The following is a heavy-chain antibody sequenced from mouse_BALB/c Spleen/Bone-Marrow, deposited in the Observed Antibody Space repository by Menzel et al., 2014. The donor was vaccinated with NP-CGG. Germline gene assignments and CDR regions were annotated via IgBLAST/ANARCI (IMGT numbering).Heavy chain of an antibody. CDR3: ARWEYYAMDY. V-gene: IGHV14-3*02. J-gene: IGHJ4*01. D-gene: IGHD4-1*01. CDR2: IDPANGNT. CDR1: GYNIKDTY. Sequence: VQLQQSGAELVKPGASVKLSCTASGYNIKDTYMHWVKQRPEQGLEWIGRIDPANGNTKYDPKFQGKATITADTSSNTAYLQLSSLTSEDTAVYYCARWEYYAMDYWGQGTSVTVSS.